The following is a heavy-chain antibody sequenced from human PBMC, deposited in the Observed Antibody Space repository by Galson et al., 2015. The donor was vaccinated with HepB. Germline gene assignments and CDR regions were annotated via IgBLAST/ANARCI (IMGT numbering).Heavy chain of an antibody. Sequence: SLRLSCAASGFTFNSYEMNWVRQAPGKGLEWVSYISSSGGTIYYADSVKGRFTISRDNATSLYLQMHSLTAEDTAVYYCARSKSPSSPSDSWGQGTLVTVAS. V-gene: IGHV3-48*03. D-gene: IGHD6-13*01. CDR3: ARSKSPSSPSDS. CDR1: GFTFNSYE. J-gene: IGHJ4*02. CDR2: ISSSGGTI.